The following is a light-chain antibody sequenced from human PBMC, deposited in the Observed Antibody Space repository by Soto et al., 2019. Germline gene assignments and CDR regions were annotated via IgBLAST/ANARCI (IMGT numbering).Light chain of an antibody. CDR2: EVN. V-gene: IGLV2-14*01. Sequence: QSVLTQPASVSGSPGQSITISCTGNSSDVAFYNHVSWYQQHPGKAPKLLIYEVNNRPSGVSHRFSGSKSGNTASLTISGLQADDEADYYCSSFASTHTYVFGTGTKATVL. CDR3: SSFASTHTYV. J-gene: IGLJ1*01. CDR1: SSDVAFYNH.